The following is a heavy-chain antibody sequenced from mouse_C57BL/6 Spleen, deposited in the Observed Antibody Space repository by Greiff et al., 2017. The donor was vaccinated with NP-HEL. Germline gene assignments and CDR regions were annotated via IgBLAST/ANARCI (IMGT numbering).Heavy chain of an antibody. CDR3: TDLPYGYY. D-gene: IGHD1-2*01. CDR1: GFNIKDDY. J-gene: IGHJ4*01. CDR2: IDPENGDT. Sequence: EVQLQQSGAELVRPGASVKLSCTASGFNIKDDYMHWVKQRPEQGLEWIGWIDPENGDTEHASKFQGKATITADTSSNTAYLQLSSLTSEDTAVYYCTDLPYGYYWGQGTSVTVSS. V-gene: IGHV14-4*01.